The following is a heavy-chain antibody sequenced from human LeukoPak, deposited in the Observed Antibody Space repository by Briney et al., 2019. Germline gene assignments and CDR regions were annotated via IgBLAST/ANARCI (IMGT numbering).Heavy chain of an antibody. CDR2: IIPIFGTA. J-gene: IGHJ6*03. V-gene: IGHV1-69*05. Sequence: SVKVSCKASGGTFSSYAISWVRQAPGQGLEWMGGIIPIFGTANYAQKFQGRVTITTDESTSTAYMELSSLRSEDTAVYYCARGRWELLLYYYYYYYMDVWGKGTTVTVSS. CDR1: GGTFSSYA. CDR3: ARGRWELLLYYYYYYYMDV. D-gene: IGHD1-26*01.